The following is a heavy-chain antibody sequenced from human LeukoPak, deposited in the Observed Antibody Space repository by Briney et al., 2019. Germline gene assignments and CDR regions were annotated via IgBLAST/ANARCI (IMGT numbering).Heavy chain of an antibody. J-gene: IGHJ4*02. D-gene: IGHD2-2*01. V-gene: IGHV4-39*07. Sequence: SETLSLTCTVSGGSISSNSCYWAWIRQPPGKGLEWIGSMHHSGSTFYNPSLKSRVTISVDTSKNQFSLRLSSVTAADTAVYYCARYGVWDIVVVPAAHFDYWGQGTLVTVSS. CDR3: ARYGVWDIVVVPAAHFDY. CDR1: GGSISSNSCY. CDR2: MHHSGST.